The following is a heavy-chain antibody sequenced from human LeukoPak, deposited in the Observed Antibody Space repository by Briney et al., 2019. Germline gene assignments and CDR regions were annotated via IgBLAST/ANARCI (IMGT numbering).Heavy chain of an antibody. CDR1: VGSISSGSYY. Sequence: SETLTLTCTVSVGSISSGSYYWSWIRQPAGKGLEWIGRIYTSGSTNYNPSLKSRVTISVDTSKNQFSLKLSSVTAADTAVYYCARASYGYLFDYWGQGTLVTVSS. CDR3: ARASYGYLFDY. V-gene: IGHV4-61*02. J-gene: IGHJ4*02. CDR2: IYTSGST. D-gene: IGHD5-18*01.